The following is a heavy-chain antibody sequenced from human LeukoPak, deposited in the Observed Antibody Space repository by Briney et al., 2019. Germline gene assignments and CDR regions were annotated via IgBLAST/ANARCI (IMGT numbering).Heavy chain of an antibody. D-gene: IGHD5-18*01. J-gene: IGHJ5*02. CDR3: AKEGYSYGYRLFDP. V-gene: IGHV3-23*01. CDR1: GFTFSNYA. Sequence: PGGSLRLSCAASGFTFSNYAMSWVRQAPGKGLEWVSGISGSGGSTYYADSVKGRFTISRDNSKNTLYLQMNSLRAEDTAVYYCAKEGYSYGYRLFDPWGQGTLVTVSS. CDR2: ISGSGGST.